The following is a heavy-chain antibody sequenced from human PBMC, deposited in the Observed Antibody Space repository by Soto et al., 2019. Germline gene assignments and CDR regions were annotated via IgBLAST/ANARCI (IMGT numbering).Heavy chain of an antibody. CDR2: IFSNDEK. D-gene: IGHD3-10*01. CDR1: GFSLSNARMG. V-gene: IGHV2-26*01. J-gene: IGHJ5*02. CDR3: SRMLIVDTMGWFDP. Sequence: QVTLKESGPVLVKPTETLTLTCTVSGFSLSNARMGVSWIRQPPGQALEWLAHIFSNDEKSYSTSLKSSLTISKDSSKSQVVLTMTYMDPVGTATYYCSRMLIVDTMGWFDPWGQGTLVTVSS.